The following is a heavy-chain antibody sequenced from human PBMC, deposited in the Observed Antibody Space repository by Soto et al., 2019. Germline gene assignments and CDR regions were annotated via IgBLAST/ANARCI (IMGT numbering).Heavy chain of an antibody. CDR3: TTACGINYYYGSGSYTYYMDV. CDR1: GFTFSNAW. D-gene: IGHD3-10*01. V-gene: IGHV3-15*01. J-gene: IGHJ6*03. CDR2: IKSKTDGGTT. Sequence: GGSLRLSCAASGFTFSNAWMSWVRQAPGKGLEWVGRIKSKTDGGTTDYAAPVKGGFTISRDDSKNTLYLQMNSLKTEDTAVYYCTTACGINYYYGSGSYTYYMDVWGKGTTVTVSS.